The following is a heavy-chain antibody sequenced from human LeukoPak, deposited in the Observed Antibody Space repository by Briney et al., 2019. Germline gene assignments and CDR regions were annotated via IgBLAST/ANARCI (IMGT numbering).Heavy chain of an antibody. D-gene: IGHD1-26*01. V-gene: IGHV3-48*03. CDR3: AREDGSSYYFDY. Sequence: GGSLRLSCAASGFAFGTYAMNWVRQAPGKGLEWVSYMSSSGNTIYYADSVKGRFTISRDNAKNSLFLQMNSLRVEDTAVYYCAREDGSSYYFDYWGQGTLVTVSS. J-gene: IGHJ4*02. CDR2: MSSSGNTI. CDR1: GFAFGTYA.